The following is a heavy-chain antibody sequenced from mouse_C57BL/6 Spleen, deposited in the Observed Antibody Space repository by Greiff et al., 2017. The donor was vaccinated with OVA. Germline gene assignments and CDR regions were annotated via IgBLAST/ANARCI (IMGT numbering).Heavy chain of an antibody. J-gene: IGHJ4*01. D-gene: IGHD2-4*01. V-gene: IGHV8-8*01. Sequence: QVTLKVSGPGILQPSQTLSLTCSFSGFSLSSFGMGVGWIRQPPGKGLEWLAHIWWDDDKHYNPALKSRLTISKVTSKNQVFLKIDNVDTADTATYYCARMGGVYYDYDAYAMDYWGQGTSVTVYS. CDR2: IWWDDDK. CDR3: ARMGGVYYDYDAYAMDY. CDR1: GFSLSSFGMG.